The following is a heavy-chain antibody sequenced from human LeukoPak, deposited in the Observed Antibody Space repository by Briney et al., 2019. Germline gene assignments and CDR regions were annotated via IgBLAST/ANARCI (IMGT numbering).Heavy chain of an antibody. J-gene: IGHJ4*02. CDR2: ISSSADST. Sequence: GGSLRLSCEASGFIFSSYAMSWVRQAPGKGLAWVSVISSSADSTYYADSVKGRFTISRDNSKNTLYLQMSNLRAEDTAVYYCAKPLEKYTYGGNFDYWGQGILVTVSS. V-gene: IGHV3-23*01. CDR1: GFIFSSYA. CDR3: AKPLEKYTYGGNFDY. D-gene: IGHD4-23*01.